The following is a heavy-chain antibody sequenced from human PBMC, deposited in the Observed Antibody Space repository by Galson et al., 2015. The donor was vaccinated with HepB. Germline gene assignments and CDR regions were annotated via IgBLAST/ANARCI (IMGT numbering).Heavy chain of an antibody. CDR1: GFTFSSYA. CDR3: AKLPNYGEPLDY. V-gene: IGHV3-23*01. D-gene: IGHD4-17*01. Sequence: SLRLSCAASGFTFSSYAMGWVRQAPGKGLEWVSGITRSGDNTYYTDSVKGRFTISRDNSKNTLYLQMNNLRGDDTALYYCAKLPNYGEPLDYWGQGTLVTVSS. CDR2: ITRSGDNT. J-gene: IGHJ4*02.